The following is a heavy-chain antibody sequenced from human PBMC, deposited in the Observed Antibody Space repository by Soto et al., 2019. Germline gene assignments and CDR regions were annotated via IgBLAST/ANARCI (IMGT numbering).Heavy chain of an antibody. J-gene: IGHJ4*02. V-gene: IGHV1-69*01. CDR1: GGTFSSYA. D-gene: IGHD3-22*01. CDR2: LIPIFGTA. Sequence: QVQLVQSGAEVKKPGSSVKVSCKASGGTFSSYAISWVRQAPGQGLEWMGGLIPIFGTANYAQKFQGRVTITADESTSTAYMELSSLISEDTAVYYCARGEGSGYYYRREPYYFDYWGQGTLVTVSS. CDR3: ARGEGSGYYYRREPYYFDY.